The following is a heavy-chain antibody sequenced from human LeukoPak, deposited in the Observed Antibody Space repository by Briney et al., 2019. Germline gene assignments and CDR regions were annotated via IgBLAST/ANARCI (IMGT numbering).Heavy chain of an antibody. D-gene: IGHD3-16*01. CDR3: VRHASRGYYYYGMDA. Sequence: SETLSLTCTVSGGSISSGDYYWSWIRQPPGKGLEWIGYIYYSGSIYYSPSLKSRVTISVDTSKNQFSLKLSSVTAADTAVYYCVRHASRGYYYYGMDAWGQGTTVTVSS. CDR1: GGSISSGDYY. CDR2: IYYSGSI. V-gene: IGHV4-30-4*01. J-gene: IGHJ6*02.